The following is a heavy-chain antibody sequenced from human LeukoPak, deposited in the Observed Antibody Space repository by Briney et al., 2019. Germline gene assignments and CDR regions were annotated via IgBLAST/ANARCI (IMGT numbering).Heavy chain of an antibody. CDR2: ISYDGSNK. V-gene: IGHV3-30*04. Sequence: GSLRLSCAASGFTFSSYAMHWVRQAPGKGLEWVAVISYDGSNKYYADSVKGRFTISRDNSKNTLYLQMNSLRAEDTAVYYCARAQGRHFDWLLAHWGQGTLVTVSS. CDR3: ARAQGRHFDWLLAH. CDR1: GFTFSSYA. D-gene: IGHD3-9*01. J-gene: IGHJ4*02.